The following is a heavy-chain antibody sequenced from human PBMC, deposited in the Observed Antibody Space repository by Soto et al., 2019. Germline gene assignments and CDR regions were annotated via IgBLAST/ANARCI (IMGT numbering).Heavy chain of an antibody. Sequence: QITLKESGPPLVKPTQTLTLTCTFSGFSLSASGVGVGWIRQPPGKALEWLAIIYWDDAKHYSPSLKSSLTITKATSKNHGVHTTTNKDPVDTATYYFAHKGGGDRILDYWGQGTLVTVSS. CDR3: AHKGGGDRILDY. D-gene: IGHD3-16*01. CDR2: IYWDDAK. CDR1: GFSLSASGVG. J-gene: IGHJ4*02. V-gene: IGHV2-5*02.